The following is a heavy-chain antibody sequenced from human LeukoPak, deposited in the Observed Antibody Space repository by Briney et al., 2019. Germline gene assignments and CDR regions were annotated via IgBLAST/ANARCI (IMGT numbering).Heavy chain of an antibody. CDR1: GGSISSDY. V-gene: IGHV4-4*07. D-gene: IGHD5-18*01. J-gene: IGHJ4*02. CDR3: ARERIERYTYASSDFDY. CDR2: IYTSGST. Sequence: SETLSLTCTVSGGSISSDYWSWIRQPDGKGLEWIGRIYTSGSTNYNPSLKSRVSMSVDTSKNQFSLKVTSVTAADTALYYCARERIERYTYASSDFDYWGRGTLVTVSS.